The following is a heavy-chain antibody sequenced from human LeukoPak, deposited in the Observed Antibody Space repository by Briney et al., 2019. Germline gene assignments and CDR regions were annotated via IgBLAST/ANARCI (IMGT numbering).Heavy chain of an antibody. V-gene: IGHV4-31*03. CDR2: IYYSGST. D-gene: IGHD1-7*01. Sequence: PSETLSLTCTVSGGSISSGGYYWSWIRQHPGKGLEWIGYIYYSGSTYYNPSLKSRVTISVDTSKNQFSLKLSSVTAADTAVYYCARDTGTNVYAFDIWGQGTMVTVSS. CDR1: GGSISSGGYY. CDR3: ARDTGTNVYAFDI. J-gene: IGHJ3*02.